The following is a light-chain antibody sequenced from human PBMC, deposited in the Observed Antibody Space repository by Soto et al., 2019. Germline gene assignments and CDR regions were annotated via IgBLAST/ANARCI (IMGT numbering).Light chain of an antibody. CDR3: ASWDDSLNGPV. CDR2: SDN. CDR1: SSDVGGYNY. V-gene: IGLV2-14*01. J-gene: IGLJ3*02. Sequence: QSALTQPASVSGSPGQSITISCTGTSSDVGGYNYVSWYQQHPGKAPKLLMYSDNQRPSGVPDRFSGSKSGTSASLAISRLQSDDEADYFCASWDDSLNGPVFGGGTKLTVL.